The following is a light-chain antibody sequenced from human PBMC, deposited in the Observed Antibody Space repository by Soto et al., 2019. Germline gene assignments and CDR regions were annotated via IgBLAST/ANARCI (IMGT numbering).Light chain of an antibody. CDR3: SSYTSSSTPYV. CDR2: DVS. CDR1: SSDVGGYNS. V-gene: IGLV2-14*01. Sequence: QSALTQPASVSGSPGQSITLSCTGTSSDVGGYNSVSWYQQHPGTPPKLMIYDVSNRPSGVSNRFTGSKSDNTACLTISGLQAEDEADYYCSSYTSSSTPYVFGTGTKVTVL. J-gene: IGLJ1*01.